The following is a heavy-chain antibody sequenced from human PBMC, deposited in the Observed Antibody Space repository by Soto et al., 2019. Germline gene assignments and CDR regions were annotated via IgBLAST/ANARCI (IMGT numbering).Heavy chain of an antibody. CDR1: GFTFSSYS. Sequence: GGSLRLSCAASGFTFSSYSMNWVRQAPGKGLEWVSSISSSSSYIYYADSVKGRFTISRDNAKNSLYLQMNSLRAEDTAVYYCARGGASGVVGYCSGGSCDLPYYYYGMDVWGQGTTVTVSS. D-gene: IGHD2-15*01. V-gene: IGHV3-21*01. CDR3: ARGGASGVVGYCSGGSCDLPYYYYGMDV. CDR2: ISSSSSYI. J-gene: IGHJ6*02.